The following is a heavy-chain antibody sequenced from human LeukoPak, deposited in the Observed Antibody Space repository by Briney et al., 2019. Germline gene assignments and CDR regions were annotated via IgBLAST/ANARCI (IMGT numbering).Heavy chain of an antibody. Sequence: GGSLRLSCVASGFIFRNYAMSWVRQAPGEGLEWVSGISDNGGGTYYADSVKGRFTISRDNSKNMLYLQMNSLRAEDTAVYYCAKESGALGAPLYDYWGQGVLVTGSS. J-gene: IGHJ4*02. D-gene: IGHD4/OR15-4a*01. CDR3: AKESGALGAPLYDY. V-gene: IGHV3-23*01. CDR2: ISDNGGGT. CDR1: GFIFRNYA.